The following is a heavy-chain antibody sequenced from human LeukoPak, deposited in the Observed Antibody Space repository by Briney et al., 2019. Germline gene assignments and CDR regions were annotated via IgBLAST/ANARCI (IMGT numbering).Heavy chain of an antibody. J-gene: IGHJ4*02. CDR3: ATEKGDSPDY. V-gene: IGHV3-23*01. D-gene: IGHD3-16*01. Sequence: GGSLRLSCAASGFTFSSYAVNWVRPAPGKGLEWVSGLSGSGGNTFYAVSVKGRFTISRDNPKNTLYLQMNSLRAEDTAVYYCATEKGDSPDYWGQGTLVTVSS. CDR1: GFTFSSYA. CDR2: LSGSGGNT.